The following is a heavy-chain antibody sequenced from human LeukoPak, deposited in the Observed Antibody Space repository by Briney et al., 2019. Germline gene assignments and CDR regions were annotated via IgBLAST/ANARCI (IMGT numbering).Heavy chain of an antibody. J-gene: IGHJ5*02. Sequence: PSETLSLTCTVSGGSIDSSTHYWGWIRQPPGKGLEWIGSIYSGGNTYYNPSLKSRVTMSLDTSKNQFSLKLTSVTAADTALYYCARDDRMNWFDPWGQGTLVTVSS. CDR3: ARDDRMNWFDP. CDR1: GGSIDSSTHY. CDR2: IYSGGNT. V-gene: IGHV4-39*07.